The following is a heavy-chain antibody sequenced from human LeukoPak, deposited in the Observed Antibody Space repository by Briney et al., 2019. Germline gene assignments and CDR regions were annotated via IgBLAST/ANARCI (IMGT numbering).Heavy chain of an antibody. J-gene: IGHJ5*02. V-gene: IGHV4-39*01. CDR1: GGSISSSGYY. Sequence: RPSESLSLTCTVSGGSISSSGYYWGWIRQPPGKGPEWIASIYYSGSTYYNPSLKSRVTISVDTSKNQLSLKLSSLTAADTAVYYCARHGYSGSYYGLSWFDPWGQGTLVTVSS. CDR2: IYYSGST. D-gene: IGHD1-26*01. CDR3: ARHGYSGSYYGLSWFDP.